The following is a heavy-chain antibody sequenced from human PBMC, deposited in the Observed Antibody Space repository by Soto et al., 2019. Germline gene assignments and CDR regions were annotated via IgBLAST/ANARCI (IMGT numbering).Heavy chain of an antibody. CDR2: INHSGST. J-gene: IGHJ6*02. Sequence: SETLSLTCAVYGGSLSGYYWSWIRQPPGKGLEWIGEINHSGSTNYNPSLKSRVTISVDTSKNQFSLKLSSVTAADTAVYYCARAVGFWSFAYGMDVWGQGTTVTVSS. D-gene: IGHD3-3*01. CDR1: GGSLSGYY. V-gene: IGHV4-34*01. CDR3: ARAVGFWSFAYGMDV.